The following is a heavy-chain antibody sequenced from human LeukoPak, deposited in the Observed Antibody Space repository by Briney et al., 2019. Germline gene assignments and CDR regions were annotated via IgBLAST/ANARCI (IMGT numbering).Heavy chain of an antibody. CDR2: ISRYNSGI. CDR1: GFTVDDYA. CDR3: AKYILATITGSFFFDY. D-gene: IGHD5-12*01. J-gene: IGHJ4*02. V-gene: IGHV3-9*01. Sequence: GGTPTLSCAASGFTVDDYALHWIWHAPGPGQEWVSGISRYNSGIGYADPVHSRFTISRDNAKNSLYLQMNSLRAEDTALYYCAKYILATITGSFFFDYWRQETLVSVPS.